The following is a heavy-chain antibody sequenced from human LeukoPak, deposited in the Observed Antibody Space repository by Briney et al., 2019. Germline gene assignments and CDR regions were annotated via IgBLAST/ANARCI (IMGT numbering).Heavy chain of an antibody. CDR3: ARDFRGYFFYY. CDR1: GYTFTDYY. Sequence: PGASVKVSCKASGYTFTDYYIHWLRQAPGHGLEWMGWINPNSGGTNYAQKFRGRVTMTRDTSISTAYMELSRLTSDDTAVYYCARDFRGYFFYYWGQGTLVTVSS. CDR2: INPNSGGT. J-gene: IGHJ4*02. V-gene: IGHV1-2*02.